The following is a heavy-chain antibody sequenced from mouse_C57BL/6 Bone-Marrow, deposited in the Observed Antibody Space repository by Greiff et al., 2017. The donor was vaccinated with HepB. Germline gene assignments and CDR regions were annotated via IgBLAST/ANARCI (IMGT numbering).Heavy chain of an antibody. CDR1: GYSITSGYY. CDR3: ASFYGSSYYFDY. J-gene: IGHJ2*01. D-gene: IGHD1-1*01. Sequence: ESGPGLVKPSQSLSLTCSVTGYSITSGYYWNWIRQFPGNKLEWMGYISYDGSNNYNPSLKNRISITRDTSKNQFFLKLNSVTTEYTATYYWASFYGSSYYFDYWGQGTTLTVSS. V-gene: IGHV3-6*01. CDR2: ISYDGSN.